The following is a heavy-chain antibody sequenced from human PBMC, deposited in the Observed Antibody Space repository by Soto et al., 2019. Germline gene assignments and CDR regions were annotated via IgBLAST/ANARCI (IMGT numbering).Heavy chain of an antibody. V-gene: IGHV1-46*04. CDR2: ISPDGGRT. J-gene: IGHJ4*02. Sequence: QVQLVQSGAEVKKPGASVKVSCKASGYTFTTYYMHWVRQAPGQGLEWMGIISPDGGRTSYAQKLRCRATMTRATSTSTVYMQLSSLRSEDTAVYYCATRDPGHYWGQGTLVTVSS. CDR1: GYTFTTYY. CDR3: ATRDPGHY.